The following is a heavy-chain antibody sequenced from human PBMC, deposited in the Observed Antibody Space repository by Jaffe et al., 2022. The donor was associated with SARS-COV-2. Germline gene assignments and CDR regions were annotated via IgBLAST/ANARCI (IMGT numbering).Heavy chain of an antibody. Sequence: QVQLQESGPGLVKPSETLSLTCTVSGGSISSYYWSWIRQPPGKGLEWIGYIYYSGSTNYNPSLKSRVTISVDTSKNQFSLKLSSVTAADTAVYYCARVLVVRAWTFDPWGQGTLVTVSS. CDR2: IYYSGST. CDR3: ARVLVVRAWTFDP. J-gene: IGHJ5*02. V-gene: IGHV4-59*01. D-gene: IGHD3-10*01. CDR1: GGSISSYY.